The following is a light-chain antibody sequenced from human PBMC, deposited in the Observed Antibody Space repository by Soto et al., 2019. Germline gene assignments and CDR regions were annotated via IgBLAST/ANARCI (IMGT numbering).Light chain of an antibody. CDR3: CSYAGSSTSV. V-gene: IGLV2-23*02. Sequence: SVLTRPASVSGSPGQSITISCTGTSSDVGSYNLVSWYQQHPGKAPKLMIYEVSKRPSGVSNRFSGSKSGNTASLTISGLQAEDEADYYCCSYAGSSTSVFGTGTKVTVL. CDR1: SSDVGSYNL. CDR2: EVS. J-gene: IGLJ1*01.